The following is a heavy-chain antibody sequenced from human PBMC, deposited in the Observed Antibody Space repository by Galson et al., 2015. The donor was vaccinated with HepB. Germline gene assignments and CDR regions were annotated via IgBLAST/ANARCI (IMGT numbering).Heavy chain of an antibody. V-gene: IGHV3-15*01. CDR3: TTESYYYYYYMDV. CDR2: IKSKTDGGTT. CDR1: ELIFSNAW. Sequence: SLRHHRAASELIFSNAWKSWVRPAPGKGLEWVGRIKSKTDGGTTDYAAPVKGRFTISRDDSKNTLYLQMNSLKTEDTAVYYCTTESYYYYYYMDVWGKGTTVTVSS. J-gene: IGHJ6*03.